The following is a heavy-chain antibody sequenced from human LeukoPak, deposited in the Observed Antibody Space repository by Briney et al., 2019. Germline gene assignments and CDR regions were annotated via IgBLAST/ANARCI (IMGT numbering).Heavy chain of an antibody. V-gene: IGHV3-48*04. CDR1: GFTFSDYR. CDR2: ISGSGTTI. CDR3: ARDLFSSTVIFSVNAY. Sequence: GGSLRLSCTASGFTFSDYRMNWIRQAPGKGLEWISYISGSGTTIYYADSVTGRFTTSRDNAKNSMYLQMNSLRVEDTGVYYCARDLFSSTVIFSVNAYWGQGTLVTVSS. J-gene: IGHJ4*02. D-gene: IGHD4-11*01.